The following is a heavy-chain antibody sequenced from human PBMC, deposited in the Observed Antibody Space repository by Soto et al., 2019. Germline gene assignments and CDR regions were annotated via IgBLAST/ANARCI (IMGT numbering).Heavy chain of an antibody. D-gene: IGHD2-21*02. CDR1: GYTFTSYA. J-gene: IGHJ4*02. CDR3: ARSIVVGTALDY. V-gene: IGHV1-3*05. Sequence: QVQLVQSGAEEKKPGASVKVSCKASGYTFTSYAMHWVRQAPGQRLEWMGWINAGSGNTKYSQKCPGKVTITRDTSGSTAYMELGRLRSEDTAVYYCARSIVVGTALDYWGQGTLVTVSS. CDR2: INAGSGNT.